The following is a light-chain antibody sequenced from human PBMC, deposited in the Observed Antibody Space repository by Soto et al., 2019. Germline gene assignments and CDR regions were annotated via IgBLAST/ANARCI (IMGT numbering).Light chain of an antibody. CDR3: QQDGCSPTWT. CDR2: WAS. V-gene: IGKV4-1*01. J-gene: IGKJ1*01. CDR1: QSVLYSSNNKNY. Sequence: DNLVCRTLASLAASLGERATINCKSSQSVLYSSNNKNYLAGYQHKPGQPPKLLIYWASTPDAGVPSFIGSGASTAFTTTTSSLEPEDSAVHYCQQDGCSPTWTFGQGTKVDI.